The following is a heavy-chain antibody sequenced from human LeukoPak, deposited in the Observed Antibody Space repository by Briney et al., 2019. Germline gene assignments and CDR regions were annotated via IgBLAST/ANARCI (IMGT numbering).Heavy chain of an antibody. V-gene: IGHV4-39*01. Sequence: ETRSLTCTVSGGSISSSSYYWGWIRQPPGKGLEWIGSIYYSGDTYYNPSLKSRVTISVDTSKNQFSLKLSSVTAADTAVYYCARPYGGAGLDWGQGTLVPV. J-gene: IGHJ4*02. CDR3: ARPYGGAGLD. D-gene: IGHD4-23*01. CDR2: IYYSGDT. CDR1: GGSISSSSYY.